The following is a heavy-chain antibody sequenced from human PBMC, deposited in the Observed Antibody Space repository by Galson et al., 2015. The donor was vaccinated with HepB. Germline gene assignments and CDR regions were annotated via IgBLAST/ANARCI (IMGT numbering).Heavy chain of an antibody. CDR2: ITGSGHIT. J-gene: IGHJ2*01. Sequence: SLRLSCAASGFTFSNYAMSWVRQAPGKGLEWVSAITGSGHITYYADSVKGRFTISRDNSKNTLYLQMDSLRAEDTALYYCAKGIGYSGSYGDWYFDLWGRGTLVTVSS. CDR1: GFTFSNYA. D-gene: IGHD1-26*01. V-gene: IGHV3-23*01. CDR3: AKGIGYSGSYGDWYFDL.